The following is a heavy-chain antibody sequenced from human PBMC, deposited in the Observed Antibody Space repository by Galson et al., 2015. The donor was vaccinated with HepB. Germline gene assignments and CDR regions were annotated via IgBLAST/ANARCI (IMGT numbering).Heavy chain of an antibody. CDR3: ARDPNCSGGSCANWFDP. CDR2: ISAYNGNT. D-gene: IGHD2-15*01. V-gene: IGHV1-18*01. CDR1: GCTFTSYG. J-gene: IGHJ5*02. Sequence: SVKVSCKASGCTFTSYGISWVRQAPGQGLEWMGWISAYNGNTNYAQKLQGRVTMTTDTSTSTAYMELRSLRSDDTAVYYCARDPNCSGGSCANWFDPWGQGTLVTVSS.